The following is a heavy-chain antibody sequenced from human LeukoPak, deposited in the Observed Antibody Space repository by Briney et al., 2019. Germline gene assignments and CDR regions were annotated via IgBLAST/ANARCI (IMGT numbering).Heavy chain of an antibody. CDR2: IKSKTDGGTT. CDR3: TTACTVTNWDAFDI. V-gene: IGHV3-15*01. Sequence: GGSLRLSCAASGFTFSNAWMNWVRQAPGKGLEWLGRIKSKTDGGTTDYVAPVKGRFTISRDDSENTLYLQMNSLKIEDTAVYYCTTACTVTNWDAFDIWGQGTMVTVSS. J-gene: IGHJ3*02. CDR1: GFTFSNAW. D-gene: IGHD4-17*01.